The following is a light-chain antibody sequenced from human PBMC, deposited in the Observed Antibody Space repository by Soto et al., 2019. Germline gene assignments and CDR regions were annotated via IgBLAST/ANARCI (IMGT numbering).Light chain of an antibody. CDR3: QQRSNWST. V-gene: IGKV3-11*01. CDR1: QSVSSY. J-gene: IGKJ5*01. Sequence: EIVLTQSPATLSLSPGERASLSCRASQSVSSYLAWYQQKPGQAPRLLIYDASSRATGIPDRFSGSGSGTDFTLTISSLEPEYFAVYYCQQRSNWSTLGQGTRLEIK. CDR2: DAS.